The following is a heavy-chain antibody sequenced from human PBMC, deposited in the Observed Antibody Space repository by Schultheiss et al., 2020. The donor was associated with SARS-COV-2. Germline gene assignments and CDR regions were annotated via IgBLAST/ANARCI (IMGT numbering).Heavy chain of an antibody. D-gene: IGHD3-22*01. CDR2: INPSGGST. CDR1: GYTFTSYY. CDR3: ARDRQYYYDSSGYYSFDY. V-gene: IGHV1-46*03. Sequence: ASVKVSCKASGYTFTSYYMHWVRQAPGQGLEWMGIINPSGGSTSYAQKFQGRVTMTRDTSTSTVYMELSSLRSEDTAVYYCARDRQYYYDSSGYYSFDYWGQGTLVTVSS. J-gene: IGHJ4*02.